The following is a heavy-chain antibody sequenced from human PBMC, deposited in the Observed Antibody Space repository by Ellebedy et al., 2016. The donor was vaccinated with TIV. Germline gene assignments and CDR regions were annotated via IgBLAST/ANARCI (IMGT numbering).Heavy chain of an antibody. Sequence: AASVKVSCKASQYSFTGYYIHWIRQAPGQGLEWVGRINPNTCEIHFAKKFQGRVTLASDTSISTAYLEIRSLRHDDTGIFFCARYSSFKAALDLWGQGALVTVSS. CDR3: ARYSSFKAALDL. J-gene: IGHJ4*02. D-gene: IGHD3-22*01. CDR1: QYSFTGYY. V-gene: IGHV1-2*05. CDR2: INPNTCEI.